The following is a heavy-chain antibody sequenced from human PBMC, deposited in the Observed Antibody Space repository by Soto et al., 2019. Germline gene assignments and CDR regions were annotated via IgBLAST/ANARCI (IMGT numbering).Heavy chain of an antibody. V-gene: IGHV5-51*01. CDR1: GCSFTSSW. J-gene: IGHJ6*03. CDR3: ARSGPLPPQYDYYYMDV. D-gene: IGHD3-10*01. Sequence: SQTSSCERCGCSFTSSWVGSDRQMPGKGLEWMGIIYPGDSDTRYSPSFQGQVTISADKSISTAYLQWSSLKASDTAMYYCARSGPLPPQYDYYYMDVWGKGTTVTVSS. CDR2: IYPGDSDT.